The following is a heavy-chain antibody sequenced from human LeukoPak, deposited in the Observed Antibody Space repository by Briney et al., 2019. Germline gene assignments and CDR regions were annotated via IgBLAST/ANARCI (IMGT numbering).Heavy chain of an antibody. Sequence: SVNVSCKASGFTFTSSAMQWVRQARGQRLEWIGWIVVDSGNTNYAQKFQERVTITRDMSTSTAYMELSSLRSEDTAAYYCAASLVATTASADYWGQGTLVTVSS. D-gene: IGHD5-12*01. V-gene: IGHV1-58*02. J-gene: IGHJ4*02. CDR1: GFTFTSSA. CDR3: AASLVATTASADY. CDR2: IVVDSGNT.